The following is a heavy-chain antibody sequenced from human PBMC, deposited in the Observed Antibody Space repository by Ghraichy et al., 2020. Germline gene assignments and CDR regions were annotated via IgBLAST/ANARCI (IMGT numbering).Heavy chain of an antibody. Sequence: ETLSLTCTVSGGSISSSSYYWGWIRQPPGKGLEWIGSIYYSGSTYYNPSLKSRVTISVDTSKNQFSLKLSSVTAADTAVYYCARHSTNYYYYGMDVWGQGTTVTVSS. CDR1: GGSISSSSYY. CDR3: ARHSTNYYYYGMDV. CDR2: IYYSGST. V-gene: IGHV4-39*01. J-gene: IGHJ6*02.